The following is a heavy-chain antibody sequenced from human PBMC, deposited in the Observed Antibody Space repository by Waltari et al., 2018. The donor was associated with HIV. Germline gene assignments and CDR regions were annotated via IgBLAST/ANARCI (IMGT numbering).Heavy chain of an antibody. V-gene: IGHV3-9*01. CDR3: AKDINGVAGYFDY. Sequence: EVQLVESGGGLVQPGRSLRLSCAASGFTFDAYAMHWVRQAPGKGLEWVSGISWNSGSIGYADSVKGRFTISRDNAKNSLYLQMNSLRAEDTALYYCAKDINGVAGYFDYWGQGTLVTVSS. CDR1: GFTFDAYA. D-gene: IGHD6-19*01. J-gene: IGHJ4*02. CDR2: ISWNSGSI.